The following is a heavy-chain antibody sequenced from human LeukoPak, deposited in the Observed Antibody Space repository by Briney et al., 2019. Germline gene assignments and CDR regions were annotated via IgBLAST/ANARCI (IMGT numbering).Heavy chain of an antibody. J-gene: IGHJ4*02. CDR1: GFTFSSYS. D-gene: IGHD2-21*02. CDR2: ISSSSSYI. Sequence: GGSLRLFCAASGFTFSSYSMNWVRQAPGKGLEWVSSISSSSSYIYYADSVKGRFTISRDNAKNSPYLQMNSLRAEDTAVYYCARVGLFVVVTAIRGQYYFDYWGQGTLVTVSS. CDR3: ARVGLFVVVTAIRGQYYFDY. V-gene: IGHV3-21*01.